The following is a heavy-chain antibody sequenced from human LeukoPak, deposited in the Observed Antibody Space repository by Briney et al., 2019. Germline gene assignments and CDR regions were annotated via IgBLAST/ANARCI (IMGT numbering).Heavy chain of an antibody. CDR3: TTGNDPYCSGGSCTFDP. CDR2: IKSKTDGGTT. D-gene: IGHD2-15*01. V-gene: IGHV3-15*01. J-gene: IGHJ5*02. Sequence: GGSLRLSRAASGFTFSNAWMSWVRQAPGKGLEWVGRIKSKTDGGTTDYAAPVKGRFTISRDDSKNTLYLQMNSLKTEDTAVYYCTTGNDPYCSGGSCTFDPWGQGTLVTVSS. CDR1: GFTFSNAW.